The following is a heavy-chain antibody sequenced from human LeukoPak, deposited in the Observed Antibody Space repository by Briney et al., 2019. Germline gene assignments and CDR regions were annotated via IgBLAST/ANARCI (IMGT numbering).Heavy chain of an antibody. CDR2: IYYSGST. J-gene: IGHJ6*03. CDR3: ARVYGYYYYYMDV. V-gene: IGHV4-59*01. Sequence: ASETLSLTCTVPGGSISSYYWSWIRQPPGKGLEWIGYIYYSGSTNYNPSLKSRVTISVDTSKNQFSLKLSSVTAADTAVYYCARVYGYYYYYMDVWGKGTTVTISS. CDR1: GGSISSYY. D-gene: IGHD4-17*01.